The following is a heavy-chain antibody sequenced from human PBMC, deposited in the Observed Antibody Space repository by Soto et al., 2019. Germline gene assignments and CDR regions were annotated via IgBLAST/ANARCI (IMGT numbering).Heavy chain of an antibody. CDR1: GGSISSSRSF. CDR3: ASPKIAFYNWFDP. CDR2: IYNRGSA. D-gene: IGHD3-3*02. J-gene: IGHJ5*02. V-gene: IGHV4-39*01. Sequence: SETLSLTCTVSGGSISSSRSFWGWIRQSPGKGLEWIGTIYNRGSAYYNPSLKSRVTISVDTSKNQFSLKLSSVTAADTAVYYCASPKIAFYNWFDPWGQGTLVTVSS.